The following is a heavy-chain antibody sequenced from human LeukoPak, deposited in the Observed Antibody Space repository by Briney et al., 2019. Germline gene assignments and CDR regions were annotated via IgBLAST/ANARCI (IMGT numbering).Heavy chain of an antibody. D-gene: IGHD3-10*01. CDR1: GFTFSSYW. V-gene: IGHV3-74*01. CDR3: ARETYGSGSYHR. Sequence: PGGSLRLSCAASGFTFSSYWMHWVRHAPGKGLVWVSRINSDGSSTSYADSVKGRFTISRDNAKNTLYLQMNSLRAEDTAVYYCARETYGSGSYHRWGQGTLVTVSS. CDR2: INSDGSST. J-gene: IGHJ5*02.